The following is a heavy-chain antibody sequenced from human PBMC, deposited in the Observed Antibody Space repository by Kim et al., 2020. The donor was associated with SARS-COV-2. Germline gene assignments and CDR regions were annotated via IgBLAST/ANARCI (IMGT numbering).Heavy chain of an antibody. CDR1: GGSISSSSYY. Sequence: SETLSLTCTVSGGSISSSSYYWGWIRQPPGKGLEWIGSIYYSGSTYYNPSLKSRVTISVDTSKNQFSLKLSSVTAADTAVYYCARQISSGYVRDYYGMDVWGQGTTVTVSS. D-gene: IGHD5-12*01. V-gene: IGHV4-39*01. CDR2: IYYSGST. CDR3: ARQISSGYVRDYYGMDV. J-gene: IGHJ6*02.